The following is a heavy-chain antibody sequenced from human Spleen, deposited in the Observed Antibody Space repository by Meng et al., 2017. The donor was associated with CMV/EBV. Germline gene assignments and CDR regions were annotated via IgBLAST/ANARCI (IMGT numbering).Heavy chain of an antibody. CDR2: IYNDGST. D-gene: IGHD3-10*01. Sequence: GESLKISCVVSGLSVTSNYMTWVRQAPGKGLEWVSAIYNDGSTFYADSVKGRFSMSRDNLKNTVSLEMTSLRVADTGVYFCARVGIRALDFDHWGPGTLVTVSS. CDR1: GLSVTSNY. J-gene: IGHJ4*02. CDR3: ARVGIRALDFDH. V-gene: IGHV3-53*01.